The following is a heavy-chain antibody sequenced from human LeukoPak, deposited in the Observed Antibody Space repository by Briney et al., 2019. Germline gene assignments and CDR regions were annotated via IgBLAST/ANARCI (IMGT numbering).Heavy chain of an antibody. V-gene: IGHV4-39*01. CDR2: IYNSGST. Sequence: SSETLSLTCTVSGGSISSSNYYWGWIRQPPGKGLEWIGSIYNSGSTYYNPALKSRVTISVDTSKHQFSLKLSSVTAADTAVYYCAAYYYDSSGYLWGQGTLVTVSS. D-gene: IGHD3-22*01. J-gene: IGHJ4*02. CDR1: GGSISSSNYY. CDR3: AAYYYDSSGYL.